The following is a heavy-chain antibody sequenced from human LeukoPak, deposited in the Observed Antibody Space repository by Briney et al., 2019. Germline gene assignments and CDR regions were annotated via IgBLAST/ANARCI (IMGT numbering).Heavy chain of an antibody. D-gene: IGHD5-12*01. CDR3: ASGRGGYSGYDGYYYYYMDV. V-gene: IGHV6-1*01. Sequence: SQTLSLTCAISGDSVSSNSAAWNWIRQSPSRGLEWLGRTYYRSKWYNDYAVSVKSRITINPDTSKNQFSLQLNSVTPEDTAVYYCASGRGGYSGYDGYYYYYMDVWGKGTTVTVSS. CDR1: GDSVSSNSAA. CDR2: TYYRSKWYN. J-gene: IGHJ6*03.